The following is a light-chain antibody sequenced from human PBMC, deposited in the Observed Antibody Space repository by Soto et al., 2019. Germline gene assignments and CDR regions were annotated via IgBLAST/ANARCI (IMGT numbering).Light chain of an antibody. CDR3: SSFTSSSTLV. Sequence: QSALTQPASVSGSPGQSITVSCAGTSADVGAYHYVSWYQHHPGKAPKLVIYEVSNRPSGVSDRFSGSKSGNTASLTISGLQAEDEADYYCSSFTSSSTLVFGTGTRSPS. CDR1: SADVGAYHY. J-gene: IGLJ1*01. V-gene: IGLV2-14*01. CDR2: EVS.